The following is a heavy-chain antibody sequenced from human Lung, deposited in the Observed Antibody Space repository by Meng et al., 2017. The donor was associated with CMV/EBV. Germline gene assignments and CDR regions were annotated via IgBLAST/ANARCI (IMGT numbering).Heavy chain of an antibody. CDR3: ARDRAAIGYYYYVMDV. J-gene: IGHJ6*02. V-gene: IGHV4-59*01. CDR1: GHPITTYY. CDR2: IYYSGST. D-gene: IGHD2-2*01. Sequence: SETLSLXXTVSGHPITTYYWSWIRQPPGKGLEWIGYIYYSGSTNYNPSLRSRVSISVDTSKNQFSLELSSVTAADTAIYYCARDRAAIGYYYYVMDVWGHGTXVTVSS.